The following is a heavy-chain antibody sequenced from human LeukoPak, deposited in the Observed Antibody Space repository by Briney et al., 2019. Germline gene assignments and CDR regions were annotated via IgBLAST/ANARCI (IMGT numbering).Heavy chain of an antibody. Sequence: SETLSLTCTVSGYSISSGYYWGWIRQPPGKGLEWIGSIYHSGSTYYNPSLKSRVTISVDTSKNQFSLQLNSVTPEDTAFYFCARGGLVRGTLNSLIGFDIWGQGIMVTVSS. V-gene: IGHV4-38-2*02. CDR1: GYSISSGYY. D-gene: IGHD3-10*01. CDR3: ARGGLVRGTLNSLIGFDI. J-gene: IGHJ3*02. CDR2: IYHSGST.